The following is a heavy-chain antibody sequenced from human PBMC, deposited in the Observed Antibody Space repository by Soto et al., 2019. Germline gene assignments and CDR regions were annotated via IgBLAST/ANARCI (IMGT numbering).Heavy chain of an antibody. CDR3: ARDQGVAAAGITWFDP. V-gene: IGHV4-4*07. D-gene: IGHD6-13*01. CDR1: GASMNSYH. Sequence: SETLSLTCTVSGASMNSYHWSWIRQPAGKGLEWIGHIHSSGSTNYNPSLKSRVTMSVDTSKNQLSLRLMSLTAADTAVYYCARDQGVAAAGITWFDPWGQGSLVTVSS. J-gene: IGHJ5*02. CDR2: IHSSGST.